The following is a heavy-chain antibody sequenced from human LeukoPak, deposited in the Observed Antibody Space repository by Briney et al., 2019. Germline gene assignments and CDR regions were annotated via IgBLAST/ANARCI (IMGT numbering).Heavy chain of an antibody. CDR3: ARAYSGSWYFFDY. D-gene: IGHD6-13*01. CDR1: GFAFDDYG. J-gene: IGHJ4*02. V-gene: IGHV3-20*04. Sequence: PGGSLRLSCAASGFAFDDYGMSWVRQAPGKGLEWVSGINWNGGSSGYADSVKGRFTISRDNAKNSLYLQMNSLRAEDTALYYCARAYSGSWYFFDYWGQGTLVTVSS. CDR2: INWNGGSS.